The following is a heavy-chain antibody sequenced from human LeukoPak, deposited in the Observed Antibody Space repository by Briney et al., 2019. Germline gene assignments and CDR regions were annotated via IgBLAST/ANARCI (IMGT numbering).Heavy chain of an antibody. CDR1: RFTFSSYG. Sequence: GGSLRLSCAASRFTFSSYGMHWVRQAPGKGLEWVAFIRYDGSNKYYADSVKGRFTISRDNSKNTLYLQMNSLRAEDTAVYYCAKDQGIGNWEEPFDYWGQGTLVTVSS. CDR2: IRYDGSNK. J-gene: IGHJ4*02. V-gene: IGHV3-30*02. D-gene: IGHD4-23*01. CDR3: AKDQGIGNWEEPFDY.